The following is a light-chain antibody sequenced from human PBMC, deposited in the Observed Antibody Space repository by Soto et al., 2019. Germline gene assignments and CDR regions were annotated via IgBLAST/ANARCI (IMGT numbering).Light chain of an antibody. CDR1: QSVSNK. J-gene: IGKJ5*01. V-gene: IGKV3-15*01. CDR3: QQYSNWPPIT. Sequence: ENVLTQSPGTLSLSPGQRATLSCRASQSVSNKLAWYQKKPGQAPRLIXYDTSTRATGIPARFSGSGSGTEFTLTISSLQSEDFAVYYCQQYSNWPPITFGQGTRLEIK. CDR2: DTS.